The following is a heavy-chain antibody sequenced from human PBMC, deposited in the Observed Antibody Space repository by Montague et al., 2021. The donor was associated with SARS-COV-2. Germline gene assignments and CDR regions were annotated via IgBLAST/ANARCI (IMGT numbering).Heavy chain of an antibody. CDR3: ARAVVGDDTAAYAR. CDR1: GGSINNYS. V-gene: IGHV4-4*07. Sequence: SETLSLTCSVSGGSINNYSWSWIRQSAAKGLDWIGHIFSTGSTIXSPSLRSRVLISVDTSKTQFSLILTSVTAADTAVYFCARAVVGDDTAAYARWGQGTLVTVSS. CDR2: IFSTGST. D-gene: IGHD2-15*01. J-gene: IGHJ4*02.